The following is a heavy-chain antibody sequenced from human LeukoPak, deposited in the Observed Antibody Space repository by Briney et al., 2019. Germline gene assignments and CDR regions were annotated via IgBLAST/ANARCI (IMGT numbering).Heavy chain of an antibody. CDR3: ARDGSAGRDAFDI. Sequence: PSQTLSLTCAVSGGSISSGGYSWSWIRQPPGKGLEWIGYIYHSGSTYYNPSLKSRVTISVDRSKNQFSLKLSSVTAADTAVYYCARDGSAGRDAFDIWGQGTMVTVSS. J-gene: IGHJ3*02. D-gene: IGHD6-13*01. CDR1: GGSISSGGYS. V-gene: IGHV4-30-2*01. CDR2: IYHSGST.